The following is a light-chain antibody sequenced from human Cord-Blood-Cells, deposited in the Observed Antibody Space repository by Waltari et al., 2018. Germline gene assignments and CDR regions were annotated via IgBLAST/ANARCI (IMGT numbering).Light chain of an antibody. V-gene: IGLV2-14*01. Sequence: QSALTQPASVSGSPGQLITISCTGTSSDVGGYNYVSWYQQHPGKAPKLIIYDVSNRPSGVSNRFSGSKSGNTASLTISGLQAEDEADYYCSSYTSSSTVVFGGGTKLTVL. CDR2: DVS. J-gene: IGLJ2*01. CDR1: SSDVGGYNY. CDR3: SSYTSSSTVV.